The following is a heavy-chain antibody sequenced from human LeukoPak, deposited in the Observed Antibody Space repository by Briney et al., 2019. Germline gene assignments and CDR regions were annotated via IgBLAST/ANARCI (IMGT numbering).Heavy chain of an antibody. J-gene: IGHJ4*02. CDR2: INPNSGGT. CDR1: GYTLTGYY. V-gene: IGHV1-2*02. CDR3: AREIKDSSGYYLTDY. D-gene: IGHD3-22*01. Sequence: GASVKVSCKASGYTLTGYYMHWVRQAPGQGLEWMGWINPNSGGTNYAQKFQGRVTMTRDTSISTAYMELSRLRSDDTAVYYCAREIKDSSGYYLTDYWGQGTLVTVSS.